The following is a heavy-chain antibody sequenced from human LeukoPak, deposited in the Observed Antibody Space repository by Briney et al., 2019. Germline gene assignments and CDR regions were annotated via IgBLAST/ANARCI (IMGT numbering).Heavy chain of an antibody. D-gene: IGHD4-17*01. CDR3: AKGDDYGDYGSFGY. Sequence: PGRSLRLSCAASGFTFDDYAMHWVRQAPGKGLEWVSGISWNSGSIGYADSVKGRFTISRDNAQNSLYLQMNSLRAEDTALYYCAKGDDYGDYGSFGYWGQGTLVTVSS. V-gene: IGHV3-9*01. CDR2: ISWNSGSI. CDR1: GFTFDDYA. J-gene: IGHJ4*02.